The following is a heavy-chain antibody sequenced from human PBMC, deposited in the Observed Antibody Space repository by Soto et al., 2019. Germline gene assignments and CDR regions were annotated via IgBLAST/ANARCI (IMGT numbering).Heavy chain of an antibody. CDR3: ARLRLVAPPRGTTGTTTHYYYYMDV. J-gene: IGHJ6*03. CDR1: GYSFTSYW. V-gene: IGHV5-51*01. Sequence: PGESLKISCKGSGYSFTSYWIGWVRQMPGKGLEWMGIIYPGDSDTRYSPSFQGQVTISADKSISTAYLQWSSLKAPDTAMYYCARLRLVAPPRGTTGTTTHYYYYMDVWGKGTTVTVSS. D-gene: IGHD1-1*01. CDR2: IYPGDSDT.